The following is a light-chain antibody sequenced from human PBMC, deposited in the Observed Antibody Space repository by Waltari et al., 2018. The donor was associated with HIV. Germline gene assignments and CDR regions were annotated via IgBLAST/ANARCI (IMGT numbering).Light chain of an antibody. CDR2: SNK. Sequence: SVLTQPPSASGTPGQRVTISCSGSSSNIGSNTVNWYQQLPGTAPRLLIYSNKQRPSGVPDRFSGSKSGTSASLAISGLQSEDEADYYCAAWDDSLSGLVVFGGGTKLTVL. CDR1: SSNIGSNT. V-gene: IGLV1-44*01. J-gene: IGLJ2*01. CDR3: AAWDDSLSGLVV.